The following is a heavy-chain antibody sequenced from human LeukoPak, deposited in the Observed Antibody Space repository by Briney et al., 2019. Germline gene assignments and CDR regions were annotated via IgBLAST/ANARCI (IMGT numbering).Heavy chain of an antibody. Sequence: SETLSLTCTVSGGSISSGNYYWGWIRQPAGKGLEWIGRVYTSGSTNYNPSLKSRVTISVDTSKNQFSLKVSSVTAADTAVYYCAAEGYCTNGVCYERRYFDYWGQGTLVTVSS. J-gene: IGHJ4*02. CDR1: GGSISSGNYY. CDR3: AAEGYCTNGVCYERRYFDY. D-gene: IGHD2-8*01. V-gene: IGHV4-61*02. CDR2: VYTSGST.